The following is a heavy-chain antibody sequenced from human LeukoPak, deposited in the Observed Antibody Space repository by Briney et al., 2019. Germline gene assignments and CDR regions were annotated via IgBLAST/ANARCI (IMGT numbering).Heavy chain of an antibody. CDR3: AKDSPTVTPFDY. D-gene: IGHD4-11*01. CDR1: GYTFSSYA. J-gene: IGHJ4*02. V-gene: IGHV3-23*01. CDR2: ISGSGGST. Sequence: GGSLRLPCASCGYTFSSYAMRWVRQAPGKGLEWVSAISGSGGSTYYADSVKGRFTISRDNSKNTLYLQMNSLRAEDTAVYYCAKDSPTVTPFDYWGQGTLVTVSS.